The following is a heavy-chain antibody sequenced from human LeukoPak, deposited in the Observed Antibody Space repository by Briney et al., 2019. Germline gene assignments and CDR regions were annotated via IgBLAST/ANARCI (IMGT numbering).Heavy chain of an antibody. CDR3: ARSKQWLVGNFDY. CDR1: GYTFTSYG. D-gene: IGHD6-19*01. J-gene: IGHJ4*02. V-gene: IGHV7-4-1*02. Sequence: ASVKVSCKASGYTFTSYGISWVRQAPGQGLEWMGWINTNTGNPTYAQGFTGRFVFSLDTSVSTAYLQISSLKAEDTAVYYCARSKQWLVGNFDYWGQGTLVTVSS. CDR2: INTNTGNP.